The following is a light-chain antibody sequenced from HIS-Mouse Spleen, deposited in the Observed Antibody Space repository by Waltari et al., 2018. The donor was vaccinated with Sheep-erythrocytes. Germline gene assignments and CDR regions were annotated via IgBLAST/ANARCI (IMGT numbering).Light chain of an antibody. V-gene: IGKV1-33*01. J-gene: IGKJ4*01. Sequence: DIQITQYPSSLSASVGDRVTITCQTSQEISNYLNWYQQKPGKAPNPRTYDASNLETGVPSKFIGSGSGTEFTFTISRLQPEDIETYYCPQYDNLRTFGGGTKVEIK. CDR3: PQYDNLRT. CDR1: QEISNY. CDR2: DAS.